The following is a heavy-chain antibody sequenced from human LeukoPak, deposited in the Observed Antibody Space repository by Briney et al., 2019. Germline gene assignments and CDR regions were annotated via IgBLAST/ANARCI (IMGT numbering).Heavy chain of an antibody. CDR3: ARTIVGAPDY. CDR2: IHYSRST. V-gene: IGHV4-39*01. D-gene: IGHD1-26*01. J-gene: IGHJ4*02. Sequence: PSETLSLTCTVSGGSISSSSHYWGWIRQPPGKGLEWIGSIHYSRSTYYNPSLKSRVTISVDTSKNQFSLKLSSVTAADTAVYYCARTIVGAPDYWGQGTLVTVSS. CDR1: GGSISSSSHY.